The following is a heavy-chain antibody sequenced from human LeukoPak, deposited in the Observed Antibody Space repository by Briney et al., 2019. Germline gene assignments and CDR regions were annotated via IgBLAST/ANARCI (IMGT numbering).Heavy chain of an antibody. Sequence: SETLSLTCAVYGGSFSGYYWSWIRQPPVKGLEWIGEINHSGSTNYNPSLKSRVTISVDTSKNQFSLKLSSVTAADTAVYYCARGGYYDSSGPYRAYEDCWGQGTLVTVSS. V-gene: IGHV4-34*01. CDR2: INHSGST. CDR1: GGSFSGYY. J-gene: IGHJ4*02. CDR3: ARGGYYDSSGPYRAYEDC. D-gene: IGHD3-22*01.